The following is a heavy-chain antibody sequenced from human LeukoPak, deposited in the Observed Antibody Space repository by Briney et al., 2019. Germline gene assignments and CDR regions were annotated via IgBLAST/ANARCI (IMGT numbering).Heavy chain of an antibody. J-gene: IGHJ1*01. CDR1: GFTFNNYA. D-gene: IGHD3-10*01. CDR2: SSASGDSP. V-gene: IGHV3-23*01. CDR3: AKGVYGSGSYREYFEQ. Sequence: GGSLRLSCTASGFTFNNYAMSWVCQAPGKGLEWVSASSASGDSPYYADSVKGRFTISRDNSKNTLDLQMNSLRVEDTAVYYCAKGVYGSGSYREYFEQWGQGTLVTVSS.